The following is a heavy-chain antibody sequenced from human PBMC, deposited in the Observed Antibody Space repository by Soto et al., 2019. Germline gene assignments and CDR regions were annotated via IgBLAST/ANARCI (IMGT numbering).Heavy chain of an antibody. Sequence: QVQLVESGGGLVKPGGSLRLSCAASGFTFSDYYMSWIRQAPGKGLERVSYISSSSSYTNYADSVKGRFTISRDNAKNSLYLPMNSLRAEDTAVYYCARDHHRYSGYDYVDYWGQGTLVTVSS. CDR1: GFTFSDYY. CDR3: ARDHHRYSGYDYVDY. J-gene: IGHJ4*02. CDR2: ISSSSSYT. V-gene: IGHV3-11*05. D-gene: IGHD5-12*01.